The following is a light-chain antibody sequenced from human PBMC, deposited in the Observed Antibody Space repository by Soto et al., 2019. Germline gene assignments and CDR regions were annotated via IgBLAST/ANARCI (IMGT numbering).Light chain of an antibody. Sequence: QSVVTQPASVSGSPGQSITISCTGTSSDVGGYNYVSWYQQHPGKAPKLMIYDVNDRPSGVSDRFSGSKSGNTASLTISGLQADDEADYFCSSYTSGSTHVVFGGGTKVTVL. CDR1: SSDVGGYNY. CDR2: DVN. J-gene: IGLJ2*01. CDR3: SSYTSGSTHVV. V-gene: IGLV2-14*03.